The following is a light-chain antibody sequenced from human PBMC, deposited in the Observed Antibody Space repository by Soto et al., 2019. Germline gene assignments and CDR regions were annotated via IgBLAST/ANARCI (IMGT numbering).Light chain of an antibody. CDR3: QQYNDWPPWT. CDR1: QSVSNN. V-gene: IGKV3-15*01. CDR2: GAS. J-gene: IGKJ1*01. Sequence: EIVMTQSPVTLSVSLGERATLSCRARQSVSNNLAWYQQKPGRAPRLLIYGASTRATGIPARFSGSGSGTEFTLTISSLQSEDSAVYYCQQYNDWPPWTLGQGTKVDIK.